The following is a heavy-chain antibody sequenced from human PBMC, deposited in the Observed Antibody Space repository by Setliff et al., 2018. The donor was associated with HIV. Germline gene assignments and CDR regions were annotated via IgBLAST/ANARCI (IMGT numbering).Heavy chain of an antibody. Sequence: GGSLRLSCAASGFTVRSNYMSWVRQAPGKGLEWVSVIYSGGSTYYADSVKGRFTISRDNSKNTLYLQMNSLRAEDTAVYYCARAFSGYYFDYWGQGTLVTVSS. CDR3: ARAFSGYYFDY. CDR1: GFTVRSNY. J-gene: IGHJ4*02. D-gene: IGHD3-3*01. V-gene: IGHV3-66*01. CDR2: IYSGGST.